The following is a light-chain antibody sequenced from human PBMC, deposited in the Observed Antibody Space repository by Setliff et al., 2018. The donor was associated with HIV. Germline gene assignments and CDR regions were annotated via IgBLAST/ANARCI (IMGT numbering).Light chain of an antibody. CDR1: QSVLYSSNNKNY. J-gene: IGKJ1*01. Sequence: DIVMTQSPDSLAVSLGERATINCKSSQSVLYSSNNKNYLAWYQQKPGQPPKLLIYWASTRESGVPDRFSGSGSGTDFTLTISSLQAEDVAVYYCQQNYATPSTFGQGTKVDIK. CDR2: WAS. V-gene: IGKV4-1*01. CDR3: QQNYATPST.